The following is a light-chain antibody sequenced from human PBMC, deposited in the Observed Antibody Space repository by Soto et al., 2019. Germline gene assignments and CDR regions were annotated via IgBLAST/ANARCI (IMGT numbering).Light chain of an antibody. CDR2: GNS. V-gene: IGLV1-40*01. CDR3: QSYDGSLSGWV. CDR1: SSNIGAGYD. Sequence: QSVLTQPPSASGAPGQRVTISCTGSSSNIGAGYDVHWYQQLPGTAPKLLIYGNSHRPSGVPDRFSGSKSGTSASLAITGLQAEDEADYYCQSYDGSLSGWVFGGGTKLTVL. J-gene: IGLJ3*02.